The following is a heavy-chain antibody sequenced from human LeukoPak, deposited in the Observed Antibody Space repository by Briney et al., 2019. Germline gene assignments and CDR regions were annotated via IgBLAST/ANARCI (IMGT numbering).Heavy chain of an antibody. D-gene: IGHD1-26*01. J-gene: IGHJ3*02. CDR3: ARERDSGSYGNDVFDI. CDR2: IYYSGST. V-gene: IGHV4-59*01. CDR1: GGSISSYY. Sequence: SETLSLTCTVSGGSISSYYWSWIRQPPGKGLEWIGYIYYSGSTNYNPSLKSRVTISVDTSKNQFSLKLSSVTAADTAVYYCARERDSGSYGNDVFDIWGQGTMVTVSS.